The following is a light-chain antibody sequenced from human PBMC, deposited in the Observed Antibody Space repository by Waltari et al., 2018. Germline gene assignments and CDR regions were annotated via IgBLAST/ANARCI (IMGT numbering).Light chain of an antibody. V-gene: IGKV3-20*01. CDR1: RSVHNTF. Sequence: EVVLTQSPATLSVSPGGGAPLSGRASRSVHNTFLAWYQHKPGQAPRLLIYSTSTRATGVPDRFTGSGSGTDFTLTITSVEPGDSAVYYCQQFGGSPMYTFGQGTTLGI. CDR2: STS. J-gene: IGKJ2*01. CDR3: QQFGGSPMYT.